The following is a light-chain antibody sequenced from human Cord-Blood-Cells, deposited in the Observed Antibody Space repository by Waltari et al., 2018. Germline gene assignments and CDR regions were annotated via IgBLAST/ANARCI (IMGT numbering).Light chain of an antibody. CDR3: CSYAGSSTYV. J-gene: IGLJ1*01. CDR1: RRDVWGYKP. Sequence: QSCLTQPALVSWFPGPLHPHPCPGTRRDVWGYKPFFWYQQHPGKAPKLMIYEVSKRPSGVSNRFSGSKSGNTASLTISGLQAEDEADYYCCSYAGSSTYVFGTGTKVTVL. CDR2: EVS. V-gene: IGLV2-23*02.